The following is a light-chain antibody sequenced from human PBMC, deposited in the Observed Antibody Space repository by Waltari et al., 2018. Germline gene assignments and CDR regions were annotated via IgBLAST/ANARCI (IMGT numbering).Light chain of an antibody. CDR1: QSVLYSSNNKNY. V-gene: IGKV4-1*01. CDR3: QQSYTSPFT. J-gene: IGKJ4*01. Sequence: DIVMTQSPDSLAVSLGERATINCKSSQSVLYSSNNKNYLAWYQQKPRQPPKLLIYWASTRESGVPDRFSGSGSGTDFTLTISSLQAEDVAVYFCQQSYTSPFTFGGGTKV. CDR2: WAS.